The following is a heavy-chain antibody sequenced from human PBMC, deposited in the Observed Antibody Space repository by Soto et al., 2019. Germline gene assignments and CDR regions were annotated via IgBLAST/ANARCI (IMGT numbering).Heavy chain of an antibody. CDR3: ALARFSGGYYGADYFDY. D-gene: IGHD1-26*01. J-gene: IGHJ4*02. V-gene: IGHV1-24*01. CDR1: GYTLMEKS. Sequence: QVQLLQSGAQVKKPGASVKVSCKLSGYTLMEKSVHWVRQAPGRGLEWMGGFDPEEDETIYAQKLQGRLTVTEDTSTDTAYLEMSSLTSEDTAIYYCALARFSGGYYGADYFDYWGRGTLVTVSS. CDR2: FDPEEDET.